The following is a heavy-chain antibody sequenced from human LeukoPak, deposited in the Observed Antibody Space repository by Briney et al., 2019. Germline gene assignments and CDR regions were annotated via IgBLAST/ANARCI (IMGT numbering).Heavy chain of an antibody. CDR2: MNPNSGNT. CDR3: ARGRYSNRGFDY. J-gene: IGHJ4*02. V-gene: IGHV1-8*01. Sequence: ASVKVSCKASGYTFTSYDINRVRQATGQGLEWMGWMNPNSGNTGHAQKFQGRVTMTRNTSISTAYMELSSLRSEDTAVYYCARGRYSNRGFDYWGQGTLVTVSS. D-gene: IGHD5-12*01. CDR1: GYTFTSYD.